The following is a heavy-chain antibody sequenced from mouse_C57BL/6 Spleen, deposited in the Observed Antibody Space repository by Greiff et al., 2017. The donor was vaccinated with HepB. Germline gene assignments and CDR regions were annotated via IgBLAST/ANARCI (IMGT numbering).Heavy chain of an antibody. CDR3: ARNYGSSYVKDYAMDY. J-gene: IGHJ4*01. Sequence: VQLQQPGAELVKPGASVKLSCKASGYTFTSYWMHWVKQRPGQGLEWIGMIHPNSGSTNYNEKFKSKATLTVDKSSSTAYMQLSSLTSEDSAVYYWARNYGSSYVKDYAMDYWGQGTSVTVSS. CDR2: IHPNSGST. D-gene: IGHD1-1*01. V-gene: IGHV1-64*01. CDR1: GYTFTSYW.